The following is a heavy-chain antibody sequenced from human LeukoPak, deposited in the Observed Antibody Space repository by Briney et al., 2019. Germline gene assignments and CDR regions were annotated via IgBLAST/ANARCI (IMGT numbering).Heavy chain of an antibody. Sequence: PGGSLRLSCAASGFTFSSYGMHWVRQRPGKGLEWVAVIWYDGSNKYYADSLKGRFTISRDNSKNTLYLQTNSLRAEDTAVYYCARGRGSGPPWFDPWGQGTLVTVSS. V-gene: IGHV3-33*01. CDR2: IWYDGSNK. CDR1: GFTFSSYG. D-gene: IGHD3-16*01. J-gene: IGHJ5*02. CDR3: ARGRGSGPPWFDP.